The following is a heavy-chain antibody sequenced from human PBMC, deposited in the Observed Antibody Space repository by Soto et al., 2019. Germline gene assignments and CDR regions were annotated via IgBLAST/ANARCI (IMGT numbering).Heavy chain of an antibody. CDR1: GDSISNSNYY. J-gene: IGHJ5*02. D-gene: IGHD3-22*01. CDR3: ARSNSGYYKWFDP. V-gene: IGHV4-39*01. CDR2: IYYSGIT. Sequence: PSVTLSLTCTVSGDSISNSNYYWGWIRQPPGKGLEWIANIYYSGITYCNPSLKSRVAISVDTSKNQFSLKLSSVTAADTAIYYCARSNSGYYKWFDPWGQGTLVTVSS.